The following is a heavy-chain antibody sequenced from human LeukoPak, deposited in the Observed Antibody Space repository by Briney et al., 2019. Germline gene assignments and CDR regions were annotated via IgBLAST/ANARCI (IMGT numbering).Heavy chain of an antibody. D-gene: IGHD3-3*01. Sequence: PGGSLRLSCAASGFTFSDYYMNWVRQAPGKGLEWVSSISSSSSYIYYADSVKGRFTISRDNAKNSLYLQMNSLRAEDTAVYYCARVLLRSMNWFDPWGQGTLVTVSS. CDR3: ARVLLRSMNWFDP. CDR1: GFTFSDYY. J-gene: IGHJ5*02. CDR2: ISSSSSYI. V-gene: IGHV3-21*01.